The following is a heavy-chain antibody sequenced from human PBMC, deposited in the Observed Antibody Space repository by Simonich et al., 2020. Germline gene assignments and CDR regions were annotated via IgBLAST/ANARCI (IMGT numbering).Heavy chain of an antibody. CDR3: ARANERDY. Sequence: EVQLVESGGGLVKPGGSLRLSCAASGFTFSSYSMNWVRQAPGKGLEWVSSISSSSNYIYDADSGKGRFTISRDNAKNSLYLQMNSLRAEDTAVYYCARANERDYWGQGTLVTVSS. CDR1: GFTFSSYS. J-gene: IGHJ4*02. D-gene: IGHD1-1*01. CDR2: ISSSSNYI. V-gene: IGHV3-21*01.